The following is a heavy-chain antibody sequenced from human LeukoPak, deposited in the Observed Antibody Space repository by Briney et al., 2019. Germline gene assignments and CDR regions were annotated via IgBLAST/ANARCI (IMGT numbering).Heavy chain of an antibody. CDR2: ITGSGDNT. CDR3: AKDRGDRGY. CDR1: GFIFSNYA. J-gene: IGHJ4*02. V-gene: IGHV3-23*01. D-gene: IGHD3-10*01. Sequence: GGSLGLSCAASGFIFSNYAMTWVRQAPGKGLEWVSAITGSGDNTYYADSVKSRFSISRDNSKNTLYLRMNSLRAEDTAVYFCAKDRGDRGYWGQGTLVTVSS.